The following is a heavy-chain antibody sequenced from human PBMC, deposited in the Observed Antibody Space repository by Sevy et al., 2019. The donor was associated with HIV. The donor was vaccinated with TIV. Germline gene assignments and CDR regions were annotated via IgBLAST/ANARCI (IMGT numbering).Heavy chain of an antibody. Sequence: SETLSLTCTVSGYSISSGYYWGWIRQPPGKGLEWIGSIYHSGSTYYNPSLKSRVTISVDTSKNQFSLKLSSVTAADTAVYYCARSHPRGVVAGESPEAFDIWGQGTMVTVSS. CDR2: IYHSGST. J-gene: IGHJ3*02. CDR3: ARSHPRGVVAGESPEAFDI. D-gene: IGHD2-15*01. CDR1: GYSISSGYY. V-gene: IGHV4-38-2*02.